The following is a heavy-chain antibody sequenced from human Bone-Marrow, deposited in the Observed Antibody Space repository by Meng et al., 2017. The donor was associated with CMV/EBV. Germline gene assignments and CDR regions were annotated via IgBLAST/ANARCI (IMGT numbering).Heavy chain of an antibody. J-gene: IGHJ4*02. CDR3: ASDRLGIQFEY. Sequence: SETLSLTCTFSGGSISSSSYYWGWIRQPPGKGLEWIGSIYYSGSTYYNPSLKSRVTISVDTSKNQFSLKLSSVTAADTAVYYCASDRLGIQFEYWGQGTLVTVSS. D-gene: IGHD6-13*01. V-gene: IGHV4-39*07. CDR1: GGSISSSSYY. CDR2: IYYSGST.